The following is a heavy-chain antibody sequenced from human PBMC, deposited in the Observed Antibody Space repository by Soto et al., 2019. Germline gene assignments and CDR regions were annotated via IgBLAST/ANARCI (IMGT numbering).Heavy chain of an antibody. Sequence: PSETLSLTCTVSGGTISSGGYYWSWIRQNPGEGLEWIGYIYYSGSTYYNPSLKSLVTISVDTSKNQFSLKLSSVTAADTAVYYCARDGCYCSSTSCSQSAFDIWGQGTMVTVSS. CDR3: ARDGCYCSSTSCSQSAFDI. V-gene: IGHV4-31*01. CDR2: IYYSGST. CDR1: GGTISSGGYY. D-gene: IGHD2-2*01. J-gene: IGHJ3*02.